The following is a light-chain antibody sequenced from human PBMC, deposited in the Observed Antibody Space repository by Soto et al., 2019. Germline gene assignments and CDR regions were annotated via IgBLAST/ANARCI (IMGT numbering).Light chain of an antibody. V-gene: IGKV3-11*01. Sequence: EFVLTQSPATWCLSQGERATLSCRASRSVSSYLAWYQQKPGQAPRLLIYDASNRATGIPARFSGSGSGTDFTLTIIGLEDEEVAVYYCQRRTNRRRTFGQGTKVDIK. CDR3: QRRTNRRRT. CDR1: RSVSSY. J-gene: IGKJ1*01. CDR2: DAS.